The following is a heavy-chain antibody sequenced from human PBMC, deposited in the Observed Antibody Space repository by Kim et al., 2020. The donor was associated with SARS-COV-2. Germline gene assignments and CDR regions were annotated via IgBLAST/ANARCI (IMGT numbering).Heavy chain of an antibody. V-gene: IGHV5-51*01. J-gene: IGHJ4*02. CDR2: IYPGDSDT. D-gene: IGHD3-3*01. CDR1: AYSFTSYW. CDR3: ARGGSFRFLEWLLFDY. Sequence: GESLKISCKGSAYSFTSYWIGWVRQMPGKGLEWMGIIYPGDSDTRYSPSFQGQVTISADKSISTAYLQWSSLKASDTAMYYCARGGSFRFLEWLLFDYWGQGTLVTVSS.